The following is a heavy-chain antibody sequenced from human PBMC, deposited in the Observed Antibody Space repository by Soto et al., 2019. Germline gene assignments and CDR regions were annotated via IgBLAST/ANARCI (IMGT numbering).Heavy chain of an antibody. J-gene: IGHJ4*02. CDR1: GFIFSNYG. V-gene: IGHV3-33*01. CDR2: IWYDGSNN. D-gene: IGHD3-22*01. CDR3: VRDGEGYYDSSGTALDY. Sequence: QVQLVESGGGVVQPGRSLRLSCAASGFIFSNYGMHWVRQAPGKGLEWVAVIWYDGSNNYYADSVKGRFTISRDNSKNTLYLQMNSLRAEDTAVYYCVRDGEGYYDSSGTALDYWGQGTLVTVSS.